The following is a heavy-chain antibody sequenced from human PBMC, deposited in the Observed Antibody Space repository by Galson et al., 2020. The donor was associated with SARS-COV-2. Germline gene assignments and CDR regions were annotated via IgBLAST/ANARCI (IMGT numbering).Heavy chain of an antibody. Sequence: SETLSLTCAVSGYSISSGYYWGWIRQPPGKGLEWIGSISHSGNTFYNPSLKSRIIISVDPSKNQFSLKLSSVTAADTAVYYCARDRYSSGWLNWSDPWGQGTLVTVSS. CDR3: ARDRYSSGWLNWSDP. V-gene: IGHV4-38-2*02. D-gene: IGHD6-19*01. CDR1: GYSISSGYY. J-gene: IGHJ5*02. CDR2: ISHSGNT.